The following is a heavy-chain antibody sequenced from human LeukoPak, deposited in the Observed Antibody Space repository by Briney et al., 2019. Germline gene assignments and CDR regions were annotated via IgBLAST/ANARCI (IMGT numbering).Heavy chain of an antibody. V-gene: IGHV3-23*01. J-gene: IGHJ4*02. CDR1: GFTFSSYA. Sequence: PGGSLRLSCAASGFTFSSYAMSWVRQAPGKGLEWVSAISGSGGSTYYADSVKGRFTISRDNSKNTLYLQMNSLRAEDTAVYYCAKERFWSGPKPSGDYYFDYWGQGTLVTVSS. CDR3: AKERFWSGPKPSGDYYFDY. CDR2: ISGSGGST. D-gene: IGHD3-3*01.